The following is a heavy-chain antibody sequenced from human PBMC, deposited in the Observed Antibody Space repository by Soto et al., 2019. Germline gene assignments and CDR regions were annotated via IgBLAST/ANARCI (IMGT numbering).Heavy chain of an antibody. CDR3: ARHAYLSDFWSGYYVPTDFPNYYYYMDV. J-gene: IGHJ6*03. CDR1: GYSFTSYW. CDR2: IYPGDSDT. Sequence: GESLKISCKGSGYSFTSYWIGWVRQMPGKGLEWMGIIYPGDSDTRYSPSFQGQVTISADKSISTAYLQWSSLKASDTAMYYCARHAYLSDFWSGYYVPTDFPNYYYYMDVWGKGTTVTVSS. D-gene: IGHD3-3*01. V-gene: IGHV5-51*01.